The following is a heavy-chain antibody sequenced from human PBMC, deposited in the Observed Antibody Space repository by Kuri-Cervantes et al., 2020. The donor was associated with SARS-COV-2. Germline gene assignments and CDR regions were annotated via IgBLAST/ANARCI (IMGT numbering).Heavy chain of an antibody. J-gene: IGHJ6*02. CDR3: ATVIPTSGSRRDYYYYGMDV. Sequence: SVKVSCKASGGTFSSYAISWVRQAPGQGLEWMGGIIPIFGTANYAQKFQGRVTMTEDTSTDTAYMELSSLRSEDTAVYYCATVIPTSGSRRDYYYYGMDVWGQGTTVTVSS. D-gene: IGHD3-10*01. V-gene: IGHV1-69*06. CDR1: GGTFSSYA. CDR2: IIPIFGTA.